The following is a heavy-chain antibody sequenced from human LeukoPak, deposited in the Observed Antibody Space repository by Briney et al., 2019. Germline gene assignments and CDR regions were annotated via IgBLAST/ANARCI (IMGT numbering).Heavy chain of an antibody. V-gene: IGHV3-48*01. Sequence: GGSLRLSCAASGFTFSSYSMNWVRQAPGKGLEWVSYISSSSSTIYYADSVKGRFTISRDNSKNTLYLQMNSLRVEDTAVYYCAKPYYYDSSGYIDYWGQGTLVTVSS. J-gene: IGHJ4*02. CDR2: ISSSSSTI. D-gene: IGHD3-22*01. CDR1: GFTFSSYS. CDR3: AKPYYYDSSGYIDY.